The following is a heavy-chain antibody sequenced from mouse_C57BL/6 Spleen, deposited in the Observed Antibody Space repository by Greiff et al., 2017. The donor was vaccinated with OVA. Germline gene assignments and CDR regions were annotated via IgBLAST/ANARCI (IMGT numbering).Heavy chain of an antibody. Sequence: QVQLQQSGPGLVQPSQSLSITCTVSGFSLTSYGVHWVRQSPGQGLEWLGVIWSGGSTDYNAAFISRLSISKDNSKSQVFFKMNSLQADDTAIYYCARNPIYYGNYNAMDYWGQGTSVTVSS. D-gene: IGHD2-1*01. CDR3: ARNPIYYGNYNAMDY. V-gene: IGHV2-2*01. CDR1: GFSLTSYG. CDR2: IWSGGST. J-gene: IGHJ4*01.